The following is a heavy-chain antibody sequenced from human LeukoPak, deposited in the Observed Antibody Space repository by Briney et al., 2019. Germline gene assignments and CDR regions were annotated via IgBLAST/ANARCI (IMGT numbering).Heavy chain of an antibody. J-gene: IGHJ4*02. CDR3: AKPTKMYYYDSGALNY. CDR2: ISVGSDIT. CDR1: GFTFSNYA. D-gene: IGHD3-22*01. V-gene: IGHV3-23*01. Sequence: PGTSLRLSCEASGFTFSNYAMNWVRQAPGKGLQWVSTISVGSDITYYADSVKGRFTISRDNDKNTLYLQMNSLRADDTAIYYCAKPTKMYYYDSGALNYWGPGTLVTVFS.